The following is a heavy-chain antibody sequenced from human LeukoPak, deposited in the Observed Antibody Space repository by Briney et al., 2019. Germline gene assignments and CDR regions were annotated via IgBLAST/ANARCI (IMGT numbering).Heavy chain of an antibody. Sequence: SETLSLTCTVSGGSISTYYWSWIRQPPGKGLEWIGYIYYSGSTNYNPSLKSRVSISLDTSKNQFSLKLNSVTAADTAMYYCARSFSPNYYDLLDYWGQGTLVTVSS. CDR2: IYYSGST. V-gene: IGHV4-59*01. J-gene: IGHJ4*02. CDR3: ARSFSPNYYDLLDY. D-gene: IGHD3-22*01. CDR1: GGSISTYY.